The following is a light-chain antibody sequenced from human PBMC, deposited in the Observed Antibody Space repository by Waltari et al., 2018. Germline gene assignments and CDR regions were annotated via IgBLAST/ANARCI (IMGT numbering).Light chain of an antibody. J-gene: IGLJ2*01. V-gene: IGLV3-25*03. CDR3: QSTDTIGTTVV. CDR1: VLTTDT. Sequence: SYGLTTPPSVSVSPGQPARINCSAAVLTTDTGYWDQQKPGRPPVVVILKDTERPPGIPERFSGSGSGTTVTLTITGVQAEDEADYYCQSTDTIGTTVVFGGGTRLIAL. CDR2: KDT.